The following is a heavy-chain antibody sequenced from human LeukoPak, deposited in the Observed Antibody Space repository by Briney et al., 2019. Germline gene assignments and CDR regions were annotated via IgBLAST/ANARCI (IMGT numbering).Heavy chain of an antibody. V-gene: IGHV4-59*08. CDR1: GGSISRYY. CDR3: ARHYYDSSGSYSFDY. J-gene: IGHJ4*02. Sequence: PSETLSLTCTVSGGSISRYYWSWIRQPPGKGLEWIGYIYYSGTTNYNASLKSRVTISVDTSKNQFSLKLSSVTAADTAVHFCARHYYDSSGSYSFDYWGQGTLVTVSS. D-gene: IGHD3-22*01. CDR2: IYYSGTT.